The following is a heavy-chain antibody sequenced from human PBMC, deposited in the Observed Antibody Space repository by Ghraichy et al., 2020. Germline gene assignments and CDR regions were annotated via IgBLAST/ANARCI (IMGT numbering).Heavy chain of an antibody. V-gene: IGHV3-64*01. D-gene: IGHD5-24*01. CDR1: GFTFSDYA. J-gene: IGHJ4*02. CDR2: INKNGGRT. Sequence: GGSLRLSCAASGFTFSDYAMHWVRQAPGKGLEFVSSINKNGGRTYYPSYVKGRFTISRDNSKDTLYLQLGSLRPEDMATYYCAGESSYNSGNFYWWGQGTLVTVCS. CDR3: AGESSYNSGNFYW.